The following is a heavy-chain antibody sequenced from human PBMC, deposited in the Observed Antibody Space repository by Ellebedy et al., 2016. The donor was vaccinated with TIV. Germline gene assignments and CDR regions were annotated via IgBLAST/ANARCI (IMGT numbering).Heavy chain of an antibody. J-gene: IGHJ4*02. V-gene: IGHV3-21*05. Sequence: PGGSLRLSCAASGFTFRRRPMNWVRQAPGKGLEWLSYIGLATGDTHYAESVKGRFTVSRDNAQNALYLQMNSLRDEDTAVYYCARGDASGWNIDDWGQGTLVSVSS. D-gene: IGHD6-19*01. CDR2: IGLATGDT. CDR1: GFTFRRRP. CDR3: ARGDASGWNIDD.